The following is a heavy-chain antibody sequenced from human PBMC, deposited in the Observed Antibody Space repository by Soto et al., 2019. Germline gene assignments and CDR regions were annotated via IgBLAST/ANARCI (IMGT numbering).Heavy chain of an antibody. CDR1: GYTFTSYA. V-gene: IGHV1-3*01. CDR2: INAGNGNT. J-gene: IGHJ6*02. Sequence: ASVKVSCKASGYTFTSYAMHWVRQAPGQRLEWMGWINAGNGNTKYSQKFQGRVTITRDTSASTAYMELSSLRSEDTAVYYCANTGAAGKYYYYGMDVWGQGTTVTVSS. D-gene: IGHD6-13*01. CDR3: ANTGAAGKYYYYGMDV.